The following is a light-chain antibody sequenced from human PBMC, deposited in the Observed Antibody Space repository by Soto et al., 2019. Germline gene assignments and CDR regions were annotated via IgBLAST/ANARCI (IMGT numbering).Light chain of an antibody. CDR2: GVS. CDR3: QQYSTLPHT. J-gene: IGKJ2*01. CDR1: ESVSNSF. V-gene: IGKV3-20*01. Sequence: ESALTQSPGTLSLSPGERATLSCRASESVSNSFFAWYQQKPGQAPRLLIYGVSSRATGIPDRFSGSGSGTDFTLTISRLEPEDFVVYFCQQYSTLPHTFGQGTKVDIK.